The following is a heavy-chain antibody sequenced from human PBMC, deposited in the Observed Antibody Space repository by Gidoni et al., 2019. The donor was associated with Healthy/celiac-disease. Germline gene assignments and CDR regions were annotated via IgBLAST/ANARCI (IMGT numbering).Heavy chain of an antibody. CDR2: ISYDGSNK. Sequence: QVQLVESGGGVVQPGRSMRLSCAASGFTFSSYAMHWVRQAPGKGLEWVAFISYDGSNKYYADSVKGRFTISRDNSKNTLYLQMNSLRAEDTAVYYCARDPAIVVAVFDYWGQGTLVTVSS. CDR1: GFTFSSYA. D-gene: IGHD3-22*01. CDR3: ARDPAIVVAVFDY. J-gene: IGHJ4*02. V-gene: IGHV3-30*01.